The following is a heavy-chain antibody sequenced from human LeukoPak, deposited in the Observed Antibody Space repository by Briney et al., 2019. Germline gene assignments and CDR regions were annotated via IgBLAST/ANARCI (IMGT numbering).Heavy chain of an antibody. Sequence: SQTLSLTCAVSGGSISSGGYSWSWIRQPPGKGLEWIGYIYHSGGTYYNPSLKSRVTISVDRSKNQFSLKLSSVTAADTAVYYCARVADSSGYFDYWGQGTLVTVSS. CDR3: ARVADSSGYFDY. CDR2: IYHSGGT. J-gene: IGHJ4*02. CDR1: GGSISSGGYS. V-gene: IGHV4-30-2*01. D-gene: IGHD3-22*01.